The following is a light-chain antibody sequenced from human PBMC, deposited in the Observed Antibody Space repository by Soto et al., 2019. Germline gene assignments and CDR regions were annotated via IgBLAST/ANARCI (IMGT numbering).Light chain of an antibody. CDR1: QDVTRSY. CDR2: GAS. J-gene: IGKJ1*01. Sequence: EIVLTQSPGTLSLSPGEGATLSCRASQDVTRSYLAWYQQKPGQAPRLLIYGASIRATGIPDRFSGSGSGTDFTLTISRLEPEDFAVDYCQQYGSSRTFGQGTKVEIK. CDR3: QQYGSSRT. V-gene: IGKV3-20*01.